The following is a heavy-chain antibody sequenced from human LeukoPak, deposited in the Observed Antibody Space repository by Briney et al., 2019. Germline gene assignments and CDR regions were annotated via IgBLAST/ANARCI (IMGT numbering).Heavy chain of an antibody. D-gene: IGHD4-17*01. CDR1: GFTFRNYA. Sequence: GGSLRLSCAASGFTFRNYAMSWVRQAPGKGLEWVSAISNSGGATYYADSVRGRFTISRDNSKNMLYLQMNSLRAEDTAAYYCAKDELMTTVTPWIDYWGQGSLVTVSS. CDR2: ISNSGGAT. V-gene: IGHV3-23*01. J-gene: IGHJ4*02. CDR3: AKDELMTTVTPWIDY.